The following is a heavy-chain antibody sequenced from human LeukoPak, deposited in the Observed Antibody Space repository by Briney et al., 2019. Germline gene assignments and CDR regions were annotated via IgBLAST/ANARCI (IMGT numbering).Heavy chain of an antibody. CDR2: IDPCDSET. V-gene: IGHV5-51*01. CDR1: GYSLPSYW. J-gene: IGHJ4*02. CDR3: ARQTAMGRSGDY. D-gene: IGHD5-18*01. Sequence: GESLKISCKASGYSLPSYWIGWVRQMPGKGLEGMGIIDPCDSETRYTPSFQGQVTLSLDKSLTTAYLQWNSLKASDTAMYFCARQTAMGRSGDYWGQGTLVTVSS.